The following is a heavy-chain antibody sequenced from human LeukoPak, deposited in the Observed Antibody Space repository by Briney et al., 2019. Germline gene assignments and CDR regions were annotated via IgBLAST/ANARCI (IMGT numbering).Heavy chain of an antibody. Sequence: PSETLSLTCSVSGGSISSAGNYWTWLRHHPGKGLEWIGYIYYSGSTYYSPSLESRVTISVDTSKSQFSLKLNSVTAADTAVYYCARARQVVRYGMDVWGQGTTVTVSS. CDR2: IYYSGST. D-gene: IGHD2-15*01. CDR3: ARARQVVRYGMDV. CDR1: GGSISSAGNY. J-gene: IGHJ6*02. V-gene: IGHV4-31*03.